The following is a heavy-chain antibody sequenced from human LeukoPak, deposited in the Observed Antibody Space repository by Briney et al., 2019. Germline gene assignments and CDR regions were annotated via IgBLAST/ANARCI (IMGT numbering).Heavy chain of an antibody. CDR2: IKSRTDGGTT. Sequence: GGSLRLSCAASGFTFSSAWMTWVRQIPGKGLEWVGHIKSRTDGGTTDYAAPVKGRFTISRDDSKNTVYLQMNSLKIEDSAVYFCATEFYSNGYNFWGQGTLVIVSS. D-gene: IGHD5-24*01. J-gene: IGHJ4*02. CDR3: ATEFYSNGYNF. V-gene: IGHV3-15*01. CDR1: GFTFSSAW.